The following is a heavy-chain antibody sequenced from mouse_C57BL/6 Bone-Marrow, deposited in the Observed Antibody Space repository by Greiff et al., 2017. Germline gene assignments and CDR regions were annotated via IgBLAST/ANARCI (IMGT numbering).Heavy chain of an antibody. V-gene: IGHV1-52*01. Sequence: VQLQPPGAELVRPGSSVKLSCKDSGYTFTSYWMHWVKQRPIQGLEWIGNIDPSDSETHYNQKFKDKATLTVDKSSSTAYMQLSSLTSEDSAVYYCARWGGSSYYAMDYWGQGTSVTVSS. CDR2: IDPSDSET. CDR3: ARWGGSSYYAMDY. CDR1: GYTFTSYW. J-gene: IGHJ4*01. D-gene: IGHD1-1*01.